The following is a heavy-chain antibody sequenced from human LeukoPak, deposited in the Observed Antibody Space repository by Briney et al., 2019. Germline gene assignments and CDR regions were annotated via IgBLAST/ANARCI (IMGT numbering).Heavy chain of an antibody. CDR2: IQYDGSNE. V-gene: IGHV3-30*02. Sequence: TGGSLRLSCAASRFTFSSYGMHWARQAPGKGLEWVAYIQYDGSNEQYADSVKGRFSISRDSSKNILYLQMNSLRAEDTAVYYCAKDRCSNGVGCYYYYMDVWGKGTTVTISS. CDR1: RFTFSSYG. CDR3: AKDRCSNGVGCYYYYMDV. J-gene: IGHJ6*03. D-gene: IGHD2-8*01.